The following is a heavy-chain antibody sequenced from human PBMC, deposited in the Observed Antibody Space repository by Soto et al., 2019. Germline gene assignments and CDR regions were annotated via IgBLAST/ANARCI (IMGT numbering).Heavy chain of an antibody. D-gene: IGHD6-13*01. V-gene: IGHV3-33*01. Sequence: QVQLVESGGGVVQPGRSLRLSCAASGFTFSSYGMHWVRQAPGKGLEWVAVIWDDGSNKYYADSVKGRFTISRDNSKNTLYLQMNSLRAEDTAVYYCARGPGRAAAGTYYYYGMDVWGQGTTVTVSS. CDR3: ARGPGRAAAGTYYYYGMDV. J-gene: IGHJ6*02. CDR1: GFTFSSYG. CDR2: IWDDGSNK.